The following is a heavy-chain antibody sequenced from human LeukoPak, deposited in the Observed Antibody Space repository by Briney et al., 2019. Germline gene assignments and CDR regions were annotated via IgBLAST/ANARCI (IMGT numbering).Heavy chain of an antibody. CDR2: IYSGGST. D-gene: IGHD2-15*01. Sequence: GGSLRLSCAASGFTFTNYWMSWVGQAPGKGLEWVSVIYSGGSTYYADSVKGRFTISRDNSKNTLYLQMNSLRAEDTAVYYCARDRFGEICSGGSCYATYYYGMDVWGQGTTVTVSS. V-gene: IGHV3-53*01. CDR1: GFTFTNYW. CDR3: ARDRFGEICSGGSCYATYYYGMDV. J-gene: IGHJ6*02.